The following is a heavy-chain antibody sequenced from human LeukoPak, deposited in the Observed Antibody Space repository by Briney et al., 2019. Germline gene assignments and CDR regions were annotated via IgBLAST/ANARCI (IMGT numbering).Heavy chain of an antibody. CDR3: ARVIAVAGTSGLRYYFDY. Sequence: SETLSLTCTVSGGSISSYYWSWIRQPAGKGLEWIGRICTSGSSNYSPSLKSRVTMSVDTSKNQFSLKLSSVTAADTAVYFCARVIAVAGTSGLRYYFDYWGQGTLVTVSS. CDR2: ICTSGSS. V-gene: IGHV4-4*07. CDR1: GGSISSYY. J-gene: IGHJ4*02. D-gene: IGHD6-19*01.